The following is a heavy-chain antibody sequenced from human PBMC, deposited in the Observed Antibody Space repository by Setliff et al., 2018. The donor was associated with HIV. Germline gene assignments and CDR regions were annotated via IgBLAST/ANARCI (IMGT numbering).Heavy chain of an antibody. D-gene: IGHD2-15*01. J-gene: IGHJ3*02. Sequence: SVKVSCKASGGTLSSYAISWVRQAPGQGLEWVGGIIPIFGTANYAQKFQGRVTVTADESTSTAYMELSSLRSEDTAVYYCARDLSHAVVVSASAFHIWGQGTMVTVSS. CDR3: ARDLSHAVVVSASAFHI. V-gene: IGHV1-69*13. CDR2: IIPIFGTA. CDR1: GGTLSSYA.